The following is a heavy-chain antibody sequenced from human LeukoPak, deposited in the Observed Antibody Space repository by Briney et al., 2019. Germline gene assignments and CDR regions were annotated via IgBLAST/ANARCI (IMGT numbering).Heavy chain of an antibody. Sequence: SETLSLTCTVSGGSISSYYWSWIRQPPGKGLEWIGYIYYSGSTNYNPSLKSRVTISVDTSKNQFSLKLSSVTAADTAVYYCARGKVIFAYWGQGTLVTVSS. D-gene: IGHD3-22*01. CDR3: ARGKVIFAY. CDR2: IYYSGST. V-gene: IGHV4-59*01. J-gene: IGHJ4*02. CDR1: GGSISSYY.